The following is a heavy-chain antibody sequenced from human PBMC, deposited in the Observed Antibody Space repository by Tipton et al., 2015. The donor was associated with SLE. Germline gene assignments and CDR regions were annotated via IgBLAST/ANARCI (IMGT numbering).Heavy chain of an antibody. J-gene: IGHJ4*02. CDR3: ARRRTGDRPFDY. Sequence: GEALGSGYFWGWIRQPPGKGLEWIGSIYHSGNTYYNPSLNSRVTISLDPSKNKFSLNLSSVTAADTAVYYCARRRTGDRPFDYWGQGTLVTVSP. V-gene: IGHV4-38-2*01. D-gene: IGHD7-27*01. CDR1: GEALGSGYF. CDR2: IYHSGNT.